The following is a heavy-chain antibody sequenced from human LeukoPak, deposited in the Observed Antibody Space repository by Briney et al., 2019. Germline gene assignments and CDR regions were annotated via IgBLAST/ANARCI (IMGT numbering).Heavy chain of an antibody. J-gene: IGHJ4*02. V-gene: IGHV3-11*01. CDR2: ISISGSPI. CDR1: GFSFSDYY. Sequence: GGSLRLSCAASGFSFSDYYMSWIRQGPGKGLEWISYISISGSPIYYADSVRGRFTISRDNAKNSLYLQLNSVRAEDTAVYYCARERPIITYFDYWGQGTLVTVSS. D-gene: IGHD5-24*01. CDR3: ARERPIITYFDY.